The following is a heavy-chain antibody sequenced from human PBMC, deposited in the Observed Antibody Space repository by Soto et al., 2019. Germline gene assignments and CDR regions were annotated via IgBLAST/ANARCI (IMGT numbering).Heavy chain of an antibody. V-gene: IGHV3-15*01. CDR1: GFTLSNAW. J-gene: IGHJ4*02. Sequence: PGGSLRLSCAASGFTLSNAWMSWVRQAPGKGLEWVGRIKSKTDGGTTDYAAPVKGRFTISRDDSKNTLYLQMNSLKTEDTAVYYCTTAHGDYSFDYWGQGTLVTVSS. CDR3: TTAHGDYSFDY. D-gene: IGHD4-17*01. CDR2: IKSKTDGGTT.